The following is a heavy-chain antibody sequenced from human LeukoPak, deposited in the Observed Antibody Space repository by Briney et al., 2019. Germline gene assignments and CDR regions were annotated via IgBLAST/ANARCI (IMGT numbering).Heavy chain of an antibody. CDR2: ISSNGGST. D-gene: IGHD2-8*02. J-gene: IGHJ6*02. Sequence: GSLRLSCAASGFTFSSYARHWVRQAPGKGLEYVSAISSNGGSTYYANSVKGRFTISRDNSKNTLYLQMGSLRAEDMAVYYCARSNLVVPEEETYYYYYYGMAVWGQGTTVTVSS. V-gene: IGHV3-64*01. CDR1: GFTFSSYA. CDR3: ARSNLVVPEEETYYYYYYGMAV.